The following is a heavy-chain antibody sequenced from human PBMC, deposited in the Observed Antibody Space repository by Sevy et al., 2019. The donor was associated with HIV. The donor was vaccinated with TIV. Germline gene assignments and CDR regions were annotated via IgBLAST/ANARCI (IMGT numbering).Heavy chain of an antibody. D-gene: IGHD3-3*01. V-gene: IGHV3-53*01. J-gene: IGHJ5*02. CDR2: IYSGGST. Sequence: GGSLRLSFAASGFTVSSSYMTWVRQPPGKGLEWVSVIYSGGSTYYSDYVKGRFTISRDNSKNTLYLQMNNLRADDTAVYYCARGRGVFGAVAINWFDPWGQGALVTVSS. CDR1: GFTVSSSY. CDR3: ARGRGVFGAVAINWFDP.